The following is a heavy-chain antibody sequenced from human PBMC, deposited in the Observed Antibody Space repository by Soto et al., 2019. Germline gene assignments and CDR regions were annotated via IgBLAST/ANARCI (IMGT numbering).Heavy chain of an antibody. J-gene: IGHJ6*02. D-gene: IGHD3-10*02. CDR3: ASYVANYYYYGMDV. CDR1: GGTFSSYA. CDR2: IIPIFGTA. V-gene: IGHV1-69*13. Sequence: SVKVSCKASGGTFSSYAISWVRQAPGQGLEWMGGIIPIFGTANYAQKFQGRVTITADESTSTAYMELSSLRSEDTAVYYCASYVANYYYYGMDVWGQGTTVTVSS.